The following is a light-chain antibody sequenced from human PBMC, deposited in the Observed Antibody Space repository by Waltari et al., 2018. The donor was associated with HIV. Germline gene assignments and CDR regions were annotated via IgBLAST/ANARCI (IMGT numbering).Light chain of an antibody. V-gene: IGLV1-47*01. CDR3: ATWDDSLIWV. Sequence: QPVLTQPPSASGTPGHGVTISCSGSNSNIGTNSVSWYQHLPGMAPKLLIYRNNRWPSGIPDRFSGSRSGTSASLAISGLRSEDEADYYCATWDDSLIWVFGGGTKLTVL. CDR2: RNN. CDR1: NSNIGTNS. J-gene: IGLJ3*02.